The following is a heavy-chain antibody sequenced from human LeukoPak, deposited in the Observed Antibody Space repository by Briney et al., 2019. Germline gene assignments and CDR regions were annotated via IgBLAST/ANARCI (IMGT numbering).Heavy chain of an antibody. D-gene: IGHD6-13*01. CDR2: ISVYNGNT. J-gene: IGHJ6*02. V-gene: IGHV1-18*01. Sequence: ASVKVSCKASGYTFTSYGISWVRQAPGQGLEWMGWISVYNGNTDYAQKLQGRVTMTTDTSTSTAYMELRSLRSDDTAVYYCARASQQQHRYYYGMDVWGQGTTVTDSS. CDR1: GYTFTSYG. CDR3: ARASQQQHRYYYGMDV.